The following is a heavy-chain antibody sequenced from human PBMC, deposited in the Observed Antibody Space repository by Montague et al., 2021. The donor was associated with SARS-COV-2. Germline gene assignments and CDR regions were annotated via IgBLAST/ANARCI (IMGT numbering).Heavy chain of an antibody. CDR1: GFSFSSFA. CDR2: VSGSGSNN. J-gene: IGHJ6*02. V-gene: IGHV3-23*01. Sequence: SLRLSCAASGFSFSSFAMTWVRQAAGKGLEWVSTVSGSGSNNYXXXSXXXRFIISRDNSKNTLFLQLNSLRAEDTAVYFCAKEGSISSEYYGMDVWGQGTTVSVSS. D-gene: IGHD6-6*01. CDR3: AKEGSISSEYYGMDV.